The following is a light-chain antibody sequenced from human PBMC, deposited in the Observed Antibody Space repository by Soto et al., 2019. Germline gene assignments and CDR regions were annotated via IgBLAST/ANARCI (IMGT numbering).Light chain of an antibody. J-gene: IGKJ1*01. V-gene: IGKV1-5*03. Sequence: DIPMTQSPSTLSASVGDRVTITCRASQSISTWLAWYQQKPGKAPKLLIYKASSLEGGVPSRFSGSGSGTEFTLTISSLQPDDFATYYCQQYLNRWTFGQGTKVQIK. CDR2: KAS. CDR3: QQYLNRWT. CDR1: QSISTW.